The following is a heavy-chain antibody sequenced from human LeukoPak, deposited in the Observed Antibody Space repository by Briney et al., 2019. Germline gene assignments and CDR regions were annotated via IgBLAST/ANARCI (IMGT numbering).Heavy chain of an antibody. D-gene: IGHD3-10*01. Sequence: SETLSFTGAAYGGSFSGYYWSWIRQPPGKGLEWIGEINHSGSTNYNPSLKSRVTISVDTPKNQFSLKLSSVTAADTAVYYCASGPRRYGSGSYFYWGQGTLVTVSS. CDR2: INHSGST. CDR3: ASGPRRYGSGSYFY. V-gene: IGHV4-34*01. CDR1: GGSFSGYY. J-gene: IGHJ4*02.